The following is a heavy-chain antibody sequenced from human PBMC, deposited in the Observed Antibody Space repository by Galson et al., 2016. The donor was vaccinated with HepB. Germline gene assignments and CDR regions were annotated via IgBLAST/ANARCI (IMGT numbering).Heavy chain of an antibody. V-gene: IGHV3-23*01. Sequence: SLRLSCAASGITFSSYAMSWVRQAPRKGLEWVSVISGSGTSTYYADSVKGRFTISRDNSKNTLYLQMNSLRAEDTAIYYCAKGGGSYYHWYFDLWGRGTLVTVSS. CDR1: GITFSSYA. CDR2: ISGSGTST. J-gene: IGHJ2*01. CDR3: AKGGGSYYHWYFDL. D-gene: IGHD1-26*01.